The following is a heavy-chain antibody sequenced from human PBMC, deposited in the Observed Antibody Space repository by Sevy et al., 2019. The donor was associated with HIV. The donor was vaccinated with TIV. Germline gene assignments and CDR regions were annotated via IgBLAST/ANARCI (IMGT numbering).Heavy chain of an antibody. CDR3: ARAYCSGGRCYSLAY. CDR1: GYTFNTYR. J-gene: IGHJ4*02. V-gene: IGHV1-18*01. D-gene: IGHD2-15*01. CDR2: VSARNGDT. Sequence: ASVKVSCKASGYTFNTYRISWVRQAPGQGLELMGWVSARNGDTNYAQKFQGRVTMITDTSTSTAYMDLRSLRSDDTAIYYCARAYCSGGRCYSLAYWGQGPLVTVSS.